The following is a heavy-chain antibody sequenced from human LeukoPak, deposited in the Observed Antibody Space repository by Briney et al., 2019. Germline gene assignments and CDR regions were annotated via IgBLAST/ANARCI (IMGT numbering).Heavy chain of an antibody. Sequence: TSQTLSLTCTVSSGSISSGSYYWSWIRQPAGKGLEWIGRIYTSGSTNYNPSLKSRVTISVDTSKNQFSLKLSSVTAADTAVYYCARDLISPTVTTGYYFDYWGQGTLVTVSS. CDR2: IYTSGST. D-gene: IGHD4-17*01. V-gene: IGHV4-61*02. CDR3: ARDLISPTVTTGYYFDY. CDR1: SGSISSGSYY. J-gene: IGHJ4*02.